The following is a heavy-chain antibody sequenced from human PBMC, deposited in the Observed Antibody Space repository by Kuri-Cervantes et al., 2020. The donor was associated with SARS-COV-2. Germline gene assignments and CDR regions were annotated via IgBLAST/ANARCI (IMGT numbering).Heavy chain of an antibody. V-gene: IGHV3-73*01. CDR1: GFSFSASD. CDR3: STWYAPDWGGEFLHH. D-gene: IGHD3-9*01. Sequence: GESLKISCAASGFSFSASDVHWVRQTAGKGLEWVGRLRSEAEGYATLYPASVKGRFTISRDDSTSTAYLQMTSLKTEDTALYYCSTWYAPDWGGEFLHHWGPGTLVTVSS. J-gene: IGHJ1*01. CDR2: LRSEAEGYAT.